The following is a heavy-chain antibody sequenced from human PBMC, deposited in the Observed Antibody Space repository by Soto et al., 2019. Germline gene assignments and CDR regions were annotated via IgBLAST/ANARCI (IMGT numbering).Heavy chain of an antibody. D-gene: IGHD4-17*01. CDR2: IYSTGNT. J-gene: IGHJ4*02. CDR3: ARNVPVTTLGY. CDR1: GVNVSNNY. Sequence: EVKLVESGGGLVQPGGSLRLSCAASGVNVSNNYMTWVRQAPGKGLELVSSIYSTGNTFYADSVKGRFTISRDNSKNTLYLQMNSLRGEDTAVYYCARNVPVTTLGYWGQGTLVTVSS. V-gene: IGHV3-66*01.